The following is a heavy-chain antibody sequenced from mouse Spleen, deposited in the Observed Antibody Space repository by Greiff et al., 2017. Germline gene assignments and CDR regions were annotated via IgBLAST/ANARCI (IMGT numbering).Heavy chain of an antibody. J-gene: IGHJ3*01. CDR3: ARSLWGGDPFAY. CDR1: GYTFTDYY. CDR2: IYPGSGNT. Sequence: QVQLQQSGAELVRPGASVKLSCKASGYTFTDYYINWVKQRPGQGLEWIARIYPGSGNTYYNEKFKGKATLTAEKSSSTAYMQLSSLTSEDSAVYFCARSLWGGDPFAYWGQGTLVTVSA. D-gene: IGHD1-1*02. V-gene: IGHV1-76*01.